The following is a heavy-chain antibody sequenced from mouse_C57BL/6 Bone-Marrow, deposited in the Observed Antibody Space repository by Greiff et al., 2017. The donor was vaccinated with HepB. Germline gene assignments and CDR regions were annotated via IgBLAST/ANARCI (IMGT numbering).Heavy chain of an antibody. CDR3: ARDGAYDGYFDY. CDR2: IYYSGTI. J-gene: IGHJ2*01. D-gene: IGHD2-3*01. V-gene: IGHV3-5*02. Sequence: EVKLMESGPGLVKPSQTVSLTCTVTGISITTGNYRWSWIRQFPGNKLEWIGYIYYSGTITYNPSLTSRTTITRDTSKNQFFLEMNSLTAEDTATYYCARDGAYDGYFDYWGQGTTLTVSS. CDR1: GISITTGNYR.